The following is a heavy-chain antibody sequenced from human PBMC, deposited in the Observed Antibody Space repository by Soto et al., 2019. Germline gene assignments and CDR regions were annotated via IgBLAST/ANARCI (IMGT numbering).Heavy chain of an antibody. CDR1: GYTLTEFS. D-gene: IGHD3-22*01. J-gene: IGHJ5*02. CDR3: ATSQTYYYDSSGYLTKGHNWFDP. Sequence: ASVKVSCKVSGYTLTEFSMHWVRQAPGKGLEWMGGFDPEDGETIYAQKFQGRVTMTEDTSTDTAYMELSSLRSEDTAVYYCATSQTYYYDSSGYLTKGHNWFDPWGQGTLVTVSS. CDR2: FDPEDGET. V-gene: IGHV1-24*01.